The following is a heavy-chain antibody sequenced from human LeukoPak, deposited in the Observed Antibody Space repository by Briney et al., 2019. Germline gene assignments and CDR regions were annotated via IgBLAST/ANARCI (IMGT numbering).Heavy chain of an antibody. CDR2: INHSGST. D-gene: IGHD5-18*01. CDR1: GGSFSGYY. CDR3: AAGYSYSLAFDI. Sequence: SETLSLTCAVYGGSFSGYYWSWIRQPPGKGLEWIGEINHSGSTNYNPSLKSRVTISVDTSKNQFSLKLSSVTAADTVVYYCAAGYSYSLAFDIWGQGTMVTVSS. J-gene: IGHJ3*02. V-gene: IGHV4-34*01.